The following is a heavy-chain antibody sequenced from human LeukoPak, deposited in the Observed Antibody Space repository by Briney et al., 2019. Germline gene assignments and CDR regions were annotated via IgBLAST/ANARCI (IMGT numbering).Heavy chain of an antibody. Sequence: GGSLRLSCAASGFTFSSYSMNWFRQAPGKGLEWVSSLSSSNSYIYNADSVKGRFTISRDNAKNSLYLQMNSLRAEDTAVYYCARDQGLLVVAGRFGYWGQGTLVTVSS. CDR2: LSSSNSYI. CDR1: GFTFSSYS. V-gene: IGHV3-21*01. J-gene: IGHJ4*02. D-gene: IGHD6-19*01. CDR3: ARDQGLLVVAGRFGY.